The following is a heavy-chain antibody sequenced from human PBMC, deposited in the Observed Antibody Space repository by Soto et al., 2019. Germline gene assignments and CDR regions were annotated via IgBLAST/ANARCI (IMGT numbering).Heavy chain of an antibody. CDR1: GFSFRSYG. J-gene: IGHJ3*02. CDR2: VSYDESKK. V-gene: IGHV3-30*18. CDR3: AKDLRYDILTGYYMGVGSFDI. Sequence: QVQLVESGGGVVQPGRSLRVSCAASGFSFRSYGMHWVRQAPGKGLEWVAVVSYDESKKYYADSEKGRFTISRDNSMDTLYLQMNSLRAEDTAVYYCAKDLRYDILTGYYMGVGSFDIWGQGTMVIVSS. D-gene: IGHD3-9*01.